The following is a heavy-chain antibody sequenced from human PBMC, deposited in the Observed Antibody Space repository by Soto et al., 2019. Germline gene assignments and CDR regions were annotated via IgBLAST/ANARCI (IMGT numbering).Heavy chain of an antibody. V-gene: IGHV4-31*03. J-gene: IGHJ4*02. D-gene: IGHD3-22*01. CDR2: IYHTGNT. Sequence: SETLSLTCSVSGGSMSSGAYYWNWVRQHPGKGLEWIAYIYHTGNTYYNPSLRSRTTISVDTSENQFSLKLTSVTDADTAVYFCASSYSGYLDNWGQGTLVTVSS. CDR1: GGSMSSGAYY. CDR3: ASSYSGYLDN.